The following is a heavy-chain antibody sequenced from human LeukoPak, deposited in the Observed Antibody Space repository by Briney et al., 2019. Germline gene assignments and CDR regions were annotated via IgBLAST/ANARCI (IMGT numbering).Heavy chain of an antibody. Sequence: ASVKVSCKASGYTFTGFYIHWVRQAPGQGLERMGWINPDRGGTNYAQKFQGRVTLTRDTSINTAYMELSGLTSDDTAMYYCVREDFVVIPAAMRGDYWGQGTLVIVSS. J-gene: IGHJ4*02. V-gene: IGHV1-2*02. D-gene: IGHD2-2*01. CDR3: VREDFVVIPAAMRGDY. CDR2: INPDRGGT. CDR1: GYTFTGFY.